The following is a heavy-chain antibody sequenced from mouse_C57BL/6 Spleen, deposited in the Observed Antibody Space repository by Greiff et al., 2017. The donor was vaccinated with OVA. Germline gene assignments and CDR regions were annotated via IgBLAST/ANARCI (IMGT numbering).Heavy chain of an antibody. CDR1: GYAFTNYL. J-gene: IGHJ1*03. CDR2: INPGSGGT. V-gene: IGHV1-54*01. CDR3: ARSGVTTVVDWYFDV. Sequence: VQRVESGAELVRPGTSVKVSCKASGYAFTNYLIEWVKQRPGQGLEWIGVINPGSGGTNYNEKFKGKATLNSDKSSSTAYMQLSSLTSEDSAVYFCARSGVTTVVDWYFDVWGTGTTVTVSS. D-gene: IGHD1-1*01.